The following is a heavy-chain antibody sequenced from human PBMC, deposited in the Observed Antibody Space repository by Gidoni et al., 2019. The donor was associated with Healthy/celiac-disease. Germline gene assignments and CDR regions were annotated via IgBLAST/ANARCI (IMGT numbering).Heavy chain of an antibody. CDR2: IWYDGSNK. J-gene: IGHJ4*02. CDR3: ARSGNSRTGGRPRYFDY. CDR1: GFTFSSYG. D-gene: IGHD2-8*02. V-gene: IGHV3-33*01. Sequence: QVQLVESGGGVVQPGRSLSLSCAASGFTFSSYGRHWVRQAPGKGLEWVAVIWYDGSNKYYADSVKGRFTISRDNSKNTLYLQMNSLRAEDTAVYYCARSGNSRTGGRPRYFDYWGQGTLVTVSS.